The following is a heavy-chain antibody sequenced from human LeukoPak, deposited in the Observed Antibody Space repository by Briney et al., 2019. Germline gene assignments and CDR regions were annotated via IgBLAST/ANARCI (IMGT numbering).Heavy chain of an antibody. Sequence: GGSLRLSCAASGFTFSSYSMNWVRQAPGKGLEWVSSISSSSSYIYYADSVKGRFTISRDNAKNSLYQQMNSLRAEDTAVYYCASETGYYDFWSGYSSGKFFDYWGQGTLVTVSS. J-gene: IGHJ4*02. CDR2: ISSSSSYI. V-gene: IGHV3-21*01. CDR1: GFTFSSYS. CDR3: ASETGYYDFWSGYSSGKFFDY. D-gene: IGHD3-3*01.